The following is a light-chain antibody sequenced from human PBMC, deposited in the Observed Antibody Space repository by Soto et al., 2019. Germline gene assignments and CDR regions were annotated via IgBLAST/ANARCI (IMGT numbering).Light chain of an antibody. CDR1: QSISRW. Sequence: DIQRIQNPPTRVALVEGVVLISCRASQSISRWLAWFQQKPGKAPKLLIYQASTLETGVPSRFSGSGSGTEFTLTLSCLQPDDFATHNCEHYNGFSWTFGQGTKVDIK. V-gene: IGKV1-5*03. CDR2: QAS. J-gene: IGKJ1*01. CDR3: EHYNGFSWT.